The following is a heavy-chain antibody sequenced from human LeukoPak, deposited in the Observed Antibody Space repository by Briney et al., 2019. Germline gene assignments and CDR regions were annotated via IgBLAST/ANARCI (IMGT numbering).Heavy chain of an antibody. V-gene: IGHV1-8*01. CDR3: AKGTYYDFWGGYFRPSGGSYFDY. J-gene: IGHJ4*02. Sequence: GASVTVCFKASAYTFTIYDINWVRQATGQGLEWMGWMNPNSGNTGYAQKFQGRVSMTRTTAKSKANMELSSLRSEETAVYYCAKGTYYDFWGGYFRPSGGSYFDYWGQGTLVTVSS. CDR2: MNPNSGNT. CDR1: AYTFTIYD. D-gene: IGHD3-3*01.